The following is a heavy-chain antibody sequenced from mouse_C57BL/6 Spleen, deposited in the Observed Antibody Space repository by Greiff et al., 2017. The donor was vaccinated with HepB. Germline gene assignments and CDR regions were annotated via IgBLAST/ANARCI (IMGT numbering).Heavy chain of an antibody. CDR2: IYPGSGNT. Sequence: VQGVESGAELVRPGASVKLSCKASGYTFTDYYINWVKQRPGQGLEWIARIYPGSGNTYYNEKFKGKATLTAEKSSSTAYMQLSSLTSEDSAVYFCARSTTVVGPCDYWGQGTTLTVSS. CDR1: GYTFTDYY. V-gene: IGHV1-76*01. CDR3: ARSTTVVGPCDY. J-gene: IGHJ2*01. D-gene: IGHD1-1*01.